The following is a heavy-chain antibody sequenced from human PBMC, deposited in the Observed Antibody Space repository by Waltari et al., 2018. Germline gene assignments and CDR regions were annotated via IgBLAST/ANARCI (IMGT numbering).Heavy chain of an antibody. J-gene: IGHJ6*02. CDR2: VWYDGSNK. D-gene: IGHD4-17*01. Sequence: QVQLVESVGGVVQPGRSLSLSCAASGFGLQTYVIHWVRQAPGKGLESVAVVWYDGSNKFYAESVKGRFTISRDNSENTVYLQMKSLRVEDTAVYYCARDDHGDYEYYGMDVWGPGTTVTVSS. CDR3: ARDDHGDYEYYGMDV. CDR1: GFGLQTYV. V-gene: IGHV3-33*01.